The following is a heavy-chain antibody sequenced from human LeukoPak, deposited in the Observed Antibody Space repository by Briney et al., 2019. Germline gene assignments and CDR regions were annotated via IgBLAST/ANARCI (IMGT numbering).Heavy chain of an antibody. V-gene: IGHV4-39*07. Sequence: SETLSFTCTVSGVSINNRDHYWGWIRQTPGKGLEWLGSINYSGNTYDKPSLKRRVTMSVDTSNNQFSLKLRSVTAADTALYYCARTLASGVRGLILNYFDRWGQGTLVTVSS. CDR3: ARTLASGVRGLILNYFDR. CDR1: GVSINNRDHY. CDR2: INYSGNT. D-gene: IGHD3-10*01. J-gene: IGHJ4*02.